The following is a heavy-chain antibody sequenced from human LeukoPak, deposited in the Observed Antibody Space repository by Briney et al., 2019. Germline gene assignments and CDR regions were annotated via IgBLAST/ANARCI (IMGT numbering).Heavy chain of an antibody. V-gene: IGHV1-69*04. J-gene: IGHJ4*02. CDR1: GGTFSSYA. CDR3: ARGGTIFGASGAFDY. Sequence: AASVKVSCKASGGTFSSYAISWVRQAPGQGLEWMGRIIPILGIANYAQKFQGRVTITADKSTSTAYMELSRLRPDDTAVYYCARGGTIFGASGAFDYWGQGTLVTVSS. CDR2: IIPILGIA. D-gene: IGHD3-3*01.